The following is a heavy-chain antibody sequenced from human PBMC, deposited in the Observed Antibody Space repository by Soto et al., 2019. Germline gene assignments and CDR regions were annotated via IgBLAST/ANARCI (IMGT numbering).Heavy chain of an antibody. CDR3: ARDRDYYASGTIPNWFDP. V-gene: IGHV4-31*03. CDR1: GGSISSTNYY. CDR2: INYSGRT. D-gene: IGHD3-10*01. J-gene: IGHJ5*02. Sequence: SETLSLTCTVSGGSISSTNYYWTWIRQHPGKGLEWIGDINYSGRTSYNPSLKSRVTISVDTFKNQFSLRLTSVTAADTAVYYCARDRDYYASGTIPNWFDPWGQGTLVTVSS.